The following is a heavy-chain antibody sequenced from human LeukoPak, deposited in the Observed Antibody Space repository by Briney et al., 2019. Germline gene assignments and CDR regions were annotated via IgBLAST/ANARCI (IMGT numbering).Heavy chain of an antibody. CDR3: ATYSTTWYWYF. CDR2: IYSSGST. CDR1: GGSISIYY. Sequence: SETLSLTCTVSGGSISIYYWSWLRQPAGKGLEWIGRIYSSGSTNYNPSLKSRVTITVDTSKNQFSLKLSSVTAADTAVYYCATYSTTWYWYFWGQGTLVTVSS. J-gene: IGHJ4*02. D-gene: IGHD6-13*01. V-gene: IGHV4-4*07.